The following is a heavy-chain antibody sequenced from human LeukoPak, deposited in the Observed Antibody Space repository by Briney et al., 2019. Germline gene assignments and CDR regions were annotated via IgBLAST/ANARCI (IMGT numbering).Heavy chain of an antibody. CDR2: IIPIFGTA. CDR1: GGTFSSYA. V-gene: IGHV1-69*13. D-gene: IGHD3-16*02. CDR3: ARGAPLRLGELSLGQYDY. J-gene: IGHJ4*02. Sequence: ASVKVSCKASGGTFSSYAISWVRQAPGQGLEWMGGIIPIFGTANYAQKFQGRVTITADESTSTAYMELSSLRSDDTAVYYCARGAPLRLGELSLGQYDYWGQGTLVTVSS.